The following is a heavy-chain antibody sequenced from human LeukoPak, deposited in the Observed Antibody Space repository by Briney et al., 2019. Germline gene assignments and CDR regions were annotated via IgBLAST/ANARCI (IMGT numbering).Heavy chain of an antibody. Sequence: GGSLRLSCAASGFTFGTYWMYWVCQTPGKGLVWVPRVNTDGSGTTYADSVKGRFTISRDNAKNTLYLQMNSLRDEDTAVYFCARGLAVVPAGVPDYWGQGTLVTVSS. CDR2: VNTDGSGT. D-gene: IGHD2-2*01. CDR1: GFTFGTYW. CDR3: ARGLAVVPAGVPDY. J-gene: IGHJ4*02. V-gene: IGHV3-74*01.